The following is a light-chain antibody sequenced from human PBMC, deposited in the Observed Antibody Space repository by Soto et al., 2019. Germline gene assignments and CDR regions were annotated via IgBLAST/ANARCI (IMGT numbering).Light chain of an antibody. Sequence: DIQMTQSPSTLSASVGDRVTITCRASQSISSWLAWYQQNPGKAPKLLIYDASSLESGVPSRFSGSGSGTEFTLTISSLQPDDLATYYCQQYNSYSTFGQGTKVEIK. J-gene: IGKJ1*01. CDR3: QQYNSYST. V-gene: IGKV1-5*01. CDR2: DAS. CDR1: QSISSW.